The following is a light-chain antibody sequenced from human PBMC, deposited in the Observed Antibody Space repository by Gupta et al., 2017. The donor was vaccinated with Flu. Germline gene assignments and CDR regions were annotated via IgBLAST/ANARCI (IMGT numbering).Light chain of an antibody. CDR1: TSDVGGYNS. Sequence: TISCTGTTSDVGGYNSVSWYQQRPVTAPKLMSYDVSNRPSGISNRFSGSKSGNTASLTISGLQAEDEADYYCSSYTSGSTLVVACGGGTKLTVL. V-gene: IGLV2-14*04. J-gene: IGLJ2*01. CDR3: SSYTSGSTLVVA. CDR2: DVS.